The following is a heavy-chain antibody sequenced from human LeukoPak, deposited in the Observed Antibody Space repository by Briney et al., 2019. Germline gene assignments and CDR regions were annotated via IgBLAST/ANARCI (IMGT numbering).Heavy chain of an antibody. CDR1: GGSISSYY. Sequence: SETLSITCTVSGGSISSYYWSWIRQPPGKGLEWIGYIYYSGSTNYNPSLKSRVTISVDTSKNQFSLKLSSVTAADTAVYYCARGGYSSGWYYYYYGMDVWGQGTTVTVSS. CDR3: ARGGYSSGWYYYYYGMDV. V-gene: IGHV4-59*01. CDR2: IYYSGST. J-gene: IGHJ6*02. D-gene: IGHD6-19*01.